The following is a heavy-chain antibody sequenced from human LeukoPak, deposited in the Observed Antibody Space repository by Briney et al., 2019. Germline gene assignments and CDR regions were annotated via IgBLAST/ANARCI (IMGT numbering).Heavy chain of an antibody. J-gene: IGHJ6*03. CDR2: IRYDGSSK. D-gene: IGHD4-17*01. V-gene: IGHV3-30*02. CDR3: AKGSTTRYYYYMDV. Sequence: GGSLRLSCAASGFTFSSYSMNWVRQAPGKGLEWVAFIRYDGSSKYYADSVKGRFTISRDNSKNTLYLQMNSLRAEDTAVYYCAKGSTTRYYYYMDVWGKGTTVTISS. CDR1: GFTFSSYS.